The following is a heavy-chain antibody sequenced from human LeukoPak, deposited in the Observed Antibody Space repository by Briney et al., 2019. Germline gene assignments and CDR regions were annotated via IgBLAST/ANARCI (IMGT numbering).Heavy chain of an antibody. V-gene: IGHV4-34*01. D-gene: IGHD3-10*01. CDR1: GGSFRGYY. Sequence: SETLSLTCAVYGGSFRGYYWSWIRQPPGKGLEWIGEINHSGSTNYNPSLKSRVTISVDTSKNQFSLKLSSVTAADTAVYYCARVPWKIWFGEYFDYWGQGTLVTVSS. J-gene: IGHJ4*02. CDR2: INHSGST. CDR3: ARVPWKIWFGEYFDY.